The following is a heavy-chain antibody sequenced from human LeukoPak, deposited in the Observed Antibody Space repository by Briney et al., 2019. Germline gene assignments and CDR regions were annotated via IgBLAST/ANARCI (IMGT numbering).Heavy chain of an antibody. CDR1: GGSISSSSYY. J-gene: IGHJ4*02. D-gene: IGHD3-16*01. V-gene: IGHV4-39*07. CDR2: IYYSGST. CDR3: ASFFRPLLRTMITFAPQAAFDY. Sequence: SETLSLTCTVSGGSISSSSYYWGWIRQPPGKGLEWIGSIYYSGSTYYNPSLKSRVTISVDTSKNQFSLKLSSVTAADTAVYYCASFFRPLLRTMITFAPQAAFDYWGQGTLVTVSS.